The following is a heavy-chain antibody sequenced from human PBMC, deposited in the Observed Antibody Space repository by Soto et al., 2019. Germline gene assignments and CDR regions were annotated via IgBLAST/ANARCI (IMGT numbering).Heavy chain of an antibody. J-gene: IGHJ4*02. V-gene: IGHV1-69*02. CDR2: IIPILGIA. Sequence: QVQLVQSGAEVKKPGSSVKVSCKASGGTFSSYTISWVRQAPGQGLEWMGRIIPILGIANYAPKFQGRVTITADKSTSTAYMELSSLRSEDTAVYYCATGTLGVVVITPLNYWGQGTLVTVSS. CDR1: GGTFSSYT. D-gene: IGHD3-22*01. CDR3: ATGTLGVVVITPLNY.